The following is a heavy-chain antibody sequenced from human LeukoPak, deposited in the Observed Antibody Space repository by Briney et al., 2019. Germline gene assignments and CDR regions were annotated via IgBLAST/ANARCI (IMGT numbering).Heavy chain of an antibody. V-gene: IGHV3-53*01. J-gene: IGHJ4*02. CDR3: ARNVWSVSGWHGFDY. CDR2: IYSGGST. CDR1: GFIFNHYW. Sequence: PGGSLRLSCAASGFIFNHYWMSWVRQAPGKGLEWVSVIYSGGSTYYADSVKGRFTISRDNSKNTLYLQMNSLRAEDTAVYYCARNVWSVSGWHGFDYWGQGTLVTVSS. D-gene: IGHD6-19*01.